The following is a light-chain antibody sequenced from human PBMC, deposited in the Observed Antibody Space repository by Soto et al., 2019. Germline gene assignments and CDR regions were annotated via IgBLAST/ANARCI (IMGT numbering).Light chain of an antibody. J-gene: IGLJ1*01. CDR1: SSDVGSYNF. CDR3: ISYAVSTSYA. Sequence: QSALTQPPSASGSPGQSVTISCTGSSSDVGSYNFVSWYQQHPGKAPKLIIYEVSKRPSGVPDRFSGSKSGNTASLTVSGLQAEDEADYYCISYAVSTSYAFGTGTKLTVL. V-gene: IGLV2-8*01. CDR2: EVS.